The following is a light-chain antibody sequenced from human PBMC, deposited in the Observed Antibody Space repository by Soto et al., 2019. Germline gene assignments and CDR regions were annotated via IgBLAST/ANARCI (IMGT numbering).Light chain of an antibody. Sequence: EIVLTQSPGTLSLSPGERATLSCRASQSVSSSYLAWYQQKPGQAPRLLIYGASSRATGIPDRFSGSGSGTDFTLTINSLQPEDFAVYYCQQYGSSPATFGQGTKVEIK. CDR1: QSVSSSY. V-gene: IGKV3-20*01. J-gene: IGKJ1*01. CDR2: GAS. CDR3: QQYGSSPAT.